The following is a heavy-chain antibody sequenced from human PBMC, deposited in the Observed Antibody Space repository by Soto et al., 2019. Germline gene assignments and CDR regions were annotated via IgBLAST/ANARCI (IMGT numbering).Heavy chain of an antibody. Sequence: PGGSLTLSCAASGFTFTSYAMSWVRQAPGKGLEWVSAISGSGGSTYYADSVKGRFTISRDNSKNTLYLQMNSMRAEDTAVYYCANLPSAAGTVNYYYYYGMDVWGQGTTVTVSS. D-gene: IGHD6-13*01. CDR2: ISGSGGST. V-gene: IGHV3-23*01. CDR1: GFTFTSYA. CDR3: ANLPSAAGTVNYYYYYGMDV. J-gene: IGHJ6*02.